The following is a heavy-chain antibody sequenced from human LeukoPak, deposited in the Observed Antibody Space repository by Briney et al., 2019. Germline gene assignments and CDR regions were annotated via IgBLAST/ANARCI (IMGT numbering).Heavy chain of an antibody. CDR1: GYTFTSYD. CDR3: ARDTVGDINYYYYGMDV. CDR2: MSPNSGDT. V-gene: IGHV1-8*01. J-gene: IGHJ6*02. Sequence: ASVKVSCKASGYTFTSYDFNWVRQATGQRPEWMGWMSPNSGDTGYAQKFQDRVTMTRNTSISTAYMELSSLRSDDTAVYYCARDTVGDINYYYYGMDVWGQGTTVTVSS. D-gene: IGHD4-23*01.